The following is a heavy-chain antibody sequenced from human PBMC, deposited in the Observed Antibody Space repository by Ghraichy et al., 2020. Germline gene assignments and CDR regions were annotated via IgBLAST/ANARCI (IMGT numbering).Heavy chain of an antibody. V-gene: IGHV5-51*01. D-gene: IGHD2-2*01. CDR1: GYSFTSYW. CDR2: IYPGDSDT. CDR3: ARLGCSSTSCSRAKVSLYYYGMDV. J-gene: IGHJ6*02. Sequence: GESLNISCKGSGYSFTSYWIGWVRQMPGKGLEWMGIIYPGDSDTRYSPSFQGQVTISADKSISTAYLQWSSLKASDTAMYYCARLGCSSTSCSRAKVSLYYYGMDVWGQGTTVTVSS.